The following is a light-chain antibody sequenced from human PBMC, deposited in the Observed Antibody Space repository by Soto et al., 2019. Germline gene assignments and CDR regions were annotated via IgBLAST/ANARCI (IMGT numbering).Light chain of an antibody. CDR2: EVS. J-gene: IGLJ2*01. CDR3: SSYTSSSTLVV. V-gene: IGLV2-14*01. Sequence: QSALTQPASVSGSPGQSITISCTGTSSDVGGYNYVSWYQHHPGKAPKLMIYEVSNRPSRVSNRFSGSKSGNTASLTISGLQAEDEADYYCSSYTSSSTLVVFGGGTQLTVL. CDR1: SSDVGGYNY.